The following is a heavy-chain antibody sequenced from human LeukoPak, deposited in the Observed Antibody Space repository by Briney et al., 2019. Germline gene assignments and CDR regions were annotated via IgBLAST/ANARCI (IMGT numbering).Heavy chain of an antibody. CDR1: GFTFSSYE. D-gene: IGHD6-19*01. Sequence: GGSLRLSCAASGFTFSSYEMNWVRQAPGKGLEWVSTISGSGGSTYYADSVKGRLTISRDNSKNTLYLQMNSLRAEDTAVYYCANNGGVAVAGSFDYWGQGTLVTVSS. J-gene: IGHJ4*02. CDR2: ISGSGGST. V-gene: IGHV3-23*01. CDR3: ANNGGVAVAGSFDY.